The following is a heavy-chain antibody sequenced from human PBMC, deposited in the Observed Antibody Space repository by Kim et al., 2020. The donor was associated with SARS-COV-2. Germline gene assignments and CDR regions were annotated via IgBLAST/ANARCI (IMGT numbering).Heavy chain of an antibody. J-gene: IGHJ6*02. D-gene: IGHD3-10*01. CDR1: GGSISSYY. CDR2: IYYSGST. CDR3: ARHIDYGSGPVGDV. Sequence: SETLSLTCTVSGGSISSYYWSWIRQPPGKGLEWIGYIYYSGSTNYNPSLKSRVTISVDTSKNQFSLKLSSVTAADTAVYYCARHIDYGSGPVGDVWGQGTTVTASS. V-gene: IGHV4-59*08.